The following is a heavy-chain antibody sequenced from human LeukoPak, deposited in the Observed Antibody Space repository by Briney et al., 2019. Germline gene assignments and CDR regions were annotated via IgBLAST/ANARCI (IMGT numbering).Heavy chain of an antibody. J-gene: IGHJ6*02. CDR1: GFTFSSYS. Sequence: PGGSLRLSCAAPGFTFSSYSMNWVRQAPGNRLESVSSISSSSSYIYYADSVKGRFTISRDNAKNSLYLQMNSLRAEDTAVYYCAKEKTAYDILTGYYPKHYGMDVWGQGTTVTVSS. CDR3: AKEKTAYDILTGYYPKHYGMDV. D-gene: IGHD3-9*01. CDR2: ISSSSSYI. V-gene: IGHV3-21*01.